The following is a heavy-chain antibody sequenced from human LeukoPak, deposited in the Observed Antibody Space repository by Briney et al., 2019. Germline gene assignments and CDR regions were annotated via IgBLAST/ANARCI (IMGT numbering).Heavy chain of an antibody. CDR2: ISSNGGST. V-gene: IGHV3-64*01. J-gene: IGHJ4*02. CDR1: GFTFSSYA. Sequence: PGGSLRLSCAASGFTFSSYAMHWVRQAPGKGLEYVSAISSNGGSTYYAISVKGRFTISRDNSKNTLYLQMGSLRAEDMAVYYCASNGDSPYYFDYWGQGTLVTVSS. D-gene: IGHD4-17*01. CDR3: ASNGDSPYYFDY.